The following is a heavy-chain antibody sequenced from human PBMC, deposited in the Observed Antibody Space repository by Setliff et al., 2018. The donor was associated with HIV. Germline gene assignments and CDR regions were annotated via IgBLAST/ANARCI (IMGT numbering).Heavy chain of an antibody. CDR3: ARELMAPAAGMYYYGMDV. CDR1: GGTFSSYA. D-gene: IGHD6-13*01. V-gene: IGHV1-46*01. J-gene: IGHJ6*02. CDR2: INPSGGST. Sequence: ASVKVSCKASGGTFSSYAISWVRQAPGQGLEWMGIINPSGGSTSYAQKFQGRVTMTRDTSTSTVYMELSSLRSEDTAVYYCARELMAPAAGMYYYGMDVWGQGTTVTVSS.